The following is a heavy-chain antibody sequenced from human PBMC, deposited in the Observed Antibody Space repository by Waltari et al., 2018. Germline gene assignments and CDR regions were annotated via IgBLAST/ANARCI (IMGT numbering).Heavy chain of an antibody. V-gene: IGHV3-23*01. Sequence: EVQLLESGGGLVQPGGSLSLSCAASGFTFPTYAMTWVRQAPGKGLELVSINMGSGGNTYYADSVEGRFTISRDNSKKTLYLQMNSLRGEDTAVYYCANLGAAMRVYSFDGLDVWGQGTTVTVSS. J-gene: IGHJ6*02. CDR3: ANLGAAMRVYSFDGLDV. CDR1: GFTFPTYA. CDR2: NMGSGGNT. D-gene: IGHD2-2*01.